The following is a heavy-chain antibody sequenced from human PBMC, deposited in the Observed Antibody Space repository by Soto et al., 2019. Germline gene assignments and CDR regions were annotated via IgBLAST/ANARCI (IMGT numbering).Heavy chain of an antibody. CDR3: VEGRIDSYYYFDY. CDR2: MRGSGGDT. J-gene: IGHJ4*02. CDR1: GFTFSFCA. D-gene: IGHD3-22*01. Sequence: EVQLLESGGALVQPGRSLRLSCAASGFTFSFCAMSWVRQAPGKGLEWVSSMRGSGGDTYYADSVKGRFTISRDNSKNTLYLQMNSLGVEEPAVYYCVEGRIDSYYYFDYWGQGTLVTVSS. V-gene: IGHV3-23*01.